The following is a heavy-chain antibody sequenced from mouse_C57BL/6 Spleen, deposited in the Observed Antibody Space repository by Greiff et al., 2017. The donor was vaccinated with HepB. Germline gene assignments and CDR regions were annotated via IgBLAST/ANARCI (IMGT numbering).Heavy chain of an antibody. CDR3: AREGTSYYSNYDWYFDV. J-gene: IGHJ1*03. CDR1: GYTFTDYN. D-gene: IGHD2-5*01. CDR2: INPNNGGT. Sequence: EVQLQQSGPELVKPGASVKIPCKASGYTFTDYNMDWVKQSHGKSLEWIGDINPNNGGTIYNQKFKGKATLTVDKSSSTAYMELRSLTSEDTAVYYCAREGTSYYSNYDWYFDVWGTGTTVTVSS. V-gene: IGHV1-18*01.